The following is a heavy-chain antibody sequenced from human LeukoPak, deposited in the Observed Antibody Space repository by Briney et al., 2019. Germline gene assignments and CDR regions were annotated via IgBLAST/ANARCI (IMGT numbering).Heavy chain of an antibody. V-gene: IGHV4-4*02. CDR2: IYHSGST. CDR1: GGSISSSNW. Sequence: SETLSLTCAVSGGSISSSNWWSWVRQPPGKGLEWIGEIYHSGSTNYNPSLKSRVTISVDKSKNQFSLKLSSVTAADTAVYYCARSVWGSPPDAFDIWGQGTMVTVSS. J-gene: IGHJ3*02. CDR3: ARSVWGSPPDAFDI. D-gene: IGHD3-16*01.